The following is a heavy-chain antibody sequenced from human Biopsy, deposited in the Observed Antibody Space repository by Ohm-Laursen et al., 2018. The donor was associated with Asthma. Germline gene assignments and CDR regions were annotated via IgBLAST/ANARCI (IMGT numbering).Heavy chain of an antibody. V-gene: IGHV4-31*03. CDR1: GGSVSTGSYY. Sequence: TLSLTCTVSGGSVSTGSYYRSWIRQHPGKGLEWIGYIYYSGSTYYNPSLKSRVTISVDTSKNQFSLKLSSVTAADTAVYYCARVPHYDILTGFTLRYYYGMDVWGQGTTVTVSS. D-gene: IGHD3-9*01. CDR3: ARVPHYDILTGFTLRYYYGMDV. J-gene: IGHJ6*02. CDR2: IYYSGST.